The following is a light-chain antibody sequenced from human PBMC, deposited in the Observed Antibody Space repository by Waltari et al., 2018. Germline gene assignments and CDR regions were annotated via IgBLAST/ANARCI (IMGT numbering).Light chain of an antibody. CDR3: TSFTSSRTYV. CDR2: DVS. J-gene: IGLJ1*01. Sequence: QSALTQPVSVSGSPGQSIALSCTGTSRDVGGYVYVFWYQQHPGKVPQLMIYDVSARPAGVSNRFSGSKSGNTASLTISGLQAEDEADYYCTSFTSSRTYVFGTGTKVTVL. V-gene: IGLV2-14*03. CDR1: SRDVGGYVY.